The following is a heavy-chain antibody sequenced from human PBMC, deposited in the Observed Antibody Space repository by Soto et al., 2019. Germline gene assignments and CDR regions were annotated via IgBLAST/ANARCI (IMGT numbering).Heavy chain of an antibody. CDR1: GFTFSSYT. V-gene: IGHV3-23*01. CDR3: AKKMRLLNGPFDY. CDR2: ISGSGGTT. Sequence: GGSLRLSCAASGFTFSSYTISWVRQAPGKGLEWVSAISGSGGTTYYADSVKGRFTISRDNSKNTLYLQMNSLRAEDTAVYYCAKKMRLLNGPFDYWGQGTLVTVSS. J-gene: IGHJ4*02. D-gene: IGHD3-22*01.